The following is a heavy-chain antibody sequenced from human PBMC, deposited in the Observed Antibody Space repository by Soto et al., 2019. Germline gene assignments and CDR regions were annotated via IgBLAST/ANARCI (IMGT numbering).Heavy chain of an antibody. D-gene: IGHD2-8*01. J-gene: IGHJ4*02. CDR2: INPSGGST. CDR1: GYTFTSYY. V-gene: IGHV1-46*01. Sequence: ASVKVSCTASGYTFTSYYMHWVRQAPGQGLEWMGIINPSGGSTSYAQKFQGRVTMTRDTSTSTVYMELSSPRSEDTAVYYCARTYCTNGVCYSVPFDYWGQGTLVTVS. CDR3: ARTYCTNGVCYSVPFDY.